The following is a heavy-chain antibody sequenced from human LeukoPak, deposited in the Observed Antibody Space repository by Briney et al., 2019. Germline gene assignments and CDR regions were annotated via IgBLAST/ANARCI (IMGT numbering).Heavy chain of an antibody. J-gene: IGHJ4*02. D-gene: IGHD1-26*01. CDR3: ARERGGRPTF. Sequence: PSETLSLTCAVYGGSFSGYYWSWIRQPAGKGLGWIGRIYTSGSTNYNPSLKSRVTMSVDTSKNQFSLKLSSVTAADTAVYYCARERGGRPTFWGQGTLVTVSS. V-gene: IGHV4-4*07. CDR1: GGSFSGYY. CDR2: IYTSGST.